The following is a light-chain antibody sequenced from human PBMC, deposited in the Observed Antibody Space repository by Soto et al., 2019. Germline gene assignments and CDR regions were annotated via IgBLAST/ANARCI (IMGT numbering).Light chain of an antibody. CDR3: QQYSTYTPRT. J-gene: IGKJ1*01. Sequence: DIQMTQSPSTLSGSVGDIVTITCLAIRTIIIWLAWYQQKPGKAPKILIYKASSLESGVPSRFSGSGSGTEFTLTISSLQPDDFATYYCQQYSTYTPRTFGQGTKVDIK. V-gene: IGKV1-5*03. CDR1: RTIIIW. CDR2: KAS.